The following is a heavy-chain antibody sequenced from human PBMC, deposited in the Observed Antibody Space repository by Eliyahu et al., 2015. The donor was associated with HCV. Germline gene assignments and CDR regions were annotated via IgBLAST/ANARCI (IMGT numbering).Heavy chain of an antibody. CDR3: ARDRDGSSWYLIKFDP. CDR2: ISGSGXST. Sequence: EVQLLESGGGLVQPGGSLXLSCAASGXPFTXXAMGWVRQGPGKGLXWVSAISGSGXSTSYADSVKGRFTTSRDNSKNMLYLQMNSLRADDTAVYYCARDRDGSSWYLIKFDPWGQGTLVTVSS. D-gene: IGHD6-13*01. CDR1: GXPFTXXA. J-gene: IGHJ5*02. V-gene: IGHV3-23*01.